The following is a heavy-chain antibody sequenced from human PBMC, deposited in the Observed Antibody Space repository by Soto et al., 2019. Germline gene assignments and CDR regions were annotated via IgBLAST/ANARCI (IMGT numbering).Heavy chain of an antibody. D-gene: IGHD3-3*01. CDR3: ARGFLTYDFWSGYGPYGMDV. J-gene: IGHJ6*02. CDR2: IYYSGST. CDR1: GGSISSGGYY. V-gene: IGHV4-31*03. Sequence: PSETLSLTCTVSGGSISSGGYYWSWIRQHPGKGLEWIGYIYYSGSTYYNPSLKSRVTISVDTSKNQFSLKLSSVTAADTAVYSCARGFLTYDFWSGYGPYGMDVWGQGTTVTVSS.